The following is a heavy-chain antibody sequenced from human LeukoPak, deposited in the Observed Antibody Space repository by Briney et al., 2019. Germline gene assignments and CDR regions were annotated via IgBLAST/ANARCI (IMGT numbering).Heavy chain of an antibody. CDR2: ISYGGSTK. CDR3: ARGGGYDSSGYYLNYFDY. Sequence: PGRSLSLSCAASGFTFSHYAMHWARQAPGKGLEWVAVISYGGSTKYHADSVKGRFTISRDNSKNTLYLQMNSLRAEDTAVYYCARGGGYDSSGYYLNYFDYWGQGTLVTVSS. CDR1: GFTFSHYA. J-gene: IGHJ4*02. D-gene: IGHD3-22*01. V-gene: IGHV3-30-3*01.